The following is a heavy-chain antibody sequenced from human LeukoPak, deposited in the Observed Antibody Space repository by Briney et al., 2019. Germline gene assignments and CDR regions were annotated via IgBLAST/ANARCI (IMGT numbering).Heavy chain of an antibody. CDR1: GFTFSAYG. CDR2: VWYDGSNK. Sequence: PGGSLRLSCAASGFTFSAYGMHWVRQAPGKGLEWVALVWYDGSNKYYADSVKGRYTISRDNSKNTLYLQMNSLRPEDTAVFYCARNYGTNSGGFDIWGQGTTASVSS. D-gene: IGHD4-23*01. J-gene: IGHJ3*02. CDR3: ARNYGTNSGGFDI. V-gene: IGHV3-33*01.